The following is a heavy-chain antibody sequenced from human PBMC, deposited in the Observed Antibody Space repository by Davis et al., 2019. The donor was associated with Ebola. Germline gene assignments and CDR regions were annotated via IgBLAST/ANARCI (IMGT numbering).Heavy chain of an antibody. Sequence: PGGSLRLSCAASGFTLSANTMDWVRQAPGKGLEWVSYISSSTSGTTTVYYADSVKGRFTVSRDDARNSLSLQMNSLRDDDTAIYYCAREGIITSGLDVWGQGTLVPVSS. CDR1: GFTLSANT. CDR3: AREGIITSGLDV. J-gene: IGHJ4*02. CDR2: ISSSTSGTTTV. D-gene: IGHD3/OR15-3a*01. V-gene: IGHV3-48*02.